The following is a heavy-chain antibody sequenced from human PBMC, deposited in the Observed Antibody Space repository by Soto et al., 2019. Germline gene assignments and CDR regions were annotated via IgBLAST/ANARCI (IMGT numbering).Heavy chain of an antibody. Sequence: PGGSLRLSRAASRFTFSNYGMQWVRQAPGKGLEWVAVISHDGTVKYYADSVKGRFTISRDNFQNTLDLQMDSLRAEDTAVYYCAKERDTRSSSCFDSWGQGTLVTVSS. D-gene: IGHD5-18*01. V-gene: IGHV3-30*18. CDR2: ISHDGTVK. CDR1: RFTFSNYG. J-gene: IGHJ4*02. CDR3: AKERDTRSSSCFDS.